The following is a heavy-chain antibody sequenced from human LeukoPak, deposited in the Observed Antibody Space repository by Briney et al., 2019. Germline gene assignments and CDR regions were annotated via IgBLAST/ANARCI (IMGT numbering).Heavy chain of an antibody. CDR3: ARGPRSQKQWLFSLFAP. Sequence: GGSLRLSCAGSGFTFSSYAMHWVRQAPGKGLEWVAITSSDGRQKYYAGSVKGRFTISGDNSKNTLYLQMNSLRTEDTAVYYCARGPRSQKQWLFSLFAPWGQGTLVTVSS. V-gene: IGHV3-30*04. D-gene: IGHD6-19*01. J-gene: IGHJ5*02. CDR2: TSSDGRQK. CDR1: GFTFSSYA.